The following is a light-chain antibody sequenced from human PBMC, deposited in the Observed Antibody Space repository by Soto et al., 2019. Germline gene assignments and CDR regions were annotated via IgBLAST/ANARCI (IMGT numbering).Light chain of an antibody. V-gene: IGKV3-15*01. CDR2: GVS. J-gene: IGKJ1*01. Sequence: EIVMTQSPATLSVSPGEGATLYCRASQSVSSNLAWYQHKPGQAPRLLIYGVSTRATGLPARFSGSGSETEFTLTISSLQSEDFAIYYCQQYNDWPRTFGQGTKVEIK. CDR1: QSVSSN. CDR3: QQYNDWPRT.